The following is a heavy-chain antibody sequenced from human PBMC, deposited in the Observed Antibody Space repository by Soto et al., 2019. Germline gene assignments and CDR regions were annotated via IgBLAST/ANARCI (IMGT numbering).Heavy chain of an antibody. CDR3: ARGVGIVLMVYAIVPYYYMDV. J-gene: IGHJ6*03. Sequence: ASVKVSCKASGYTFTSYDINWVRQATGQGLEWMGWMNPNSGNTGYAQKFQGRVTMTRNTSISTAYMELSSLRSEDTAVYYCARGVGIVLMVYAIVPYYYMDVWGKGTTVTVSS. CDR1: GYTFTSYD. CDR2: MNPNSGNT. V-gene: IGHV1-8*01. D-gene: IGHD2-8*01.